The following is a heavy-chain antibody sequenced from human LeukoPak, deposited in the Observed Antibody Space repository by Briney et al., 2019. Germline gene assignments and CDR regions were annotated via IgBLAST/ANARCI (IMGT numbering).Heavy chain of an antibody. CDR2: IYSGGST. Sequence: GGSLRLSCAASGFAVSSNYMSWVRQAPGKGLEWVSVIYSGGSTYYADSVKGRFTISRDNSKNTLYLQMNSLRAEDTAVYYCARSPGNWNFFDYWGQGTLVTVSS. D-gene: IGHD1-1*01. CDR1: GFAVSSNY. CDR3: ARSPGNWNFFDY. J-gene: IGHJ4*02. V-gene: IGHV3-66*02.